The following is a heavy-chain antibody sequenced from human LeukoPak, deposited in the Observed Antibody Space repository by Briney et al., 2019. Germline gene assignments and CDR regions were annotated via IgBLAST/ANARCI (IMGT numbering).Heavy chain of an antibody. CDR3: VARGSGSYYYYYMDV. CDR2: IRYDGSNK. D-gene: IGHD3-10*01. CDR1: GFTFSSYG. Sequence: GGSLRLSCAASGFTFSSYGMHWVRQAPGKGLEWVAFIRYDGSNKYYADFVKGRFTISRDNSKNTLYLQMNSLRAEDTAVYYCVARGSGSYYYYYMDVWGKGTTVTISS. J-gene: IGHJ6*03. V-gene: IGHV3-30*02.